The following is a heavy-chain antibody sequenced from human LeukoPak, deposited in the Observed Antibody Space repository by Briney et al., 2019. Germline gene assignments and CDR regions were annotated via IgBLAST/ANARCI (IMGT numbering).Heavy chain of an antibody. V-gene: IGHV3-23*01. CDR2: ISGSGDNK. J-gene: IGHJ4*02. CDR1: GFTFSSYT. Sequence: GGSLRFSCAASGFTFSSYTMSWVRQAPGKGLEWVSIISGSGDNKYHADSVKGRFTISRDNSKNTLYLQMNSLRAEDTAVYYCAKHLNLDYDYWGQGTLVTVSS. CDR3: AKHLNLDYDY. D-gene: IGHD3/OR15-3a*01.